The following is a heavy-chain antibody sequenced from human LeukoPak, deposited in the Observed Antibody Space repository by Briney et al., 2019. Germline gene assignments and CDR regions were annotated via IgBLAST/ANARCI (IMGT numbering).Heavy chain of an antibody. Sequence: ASVKVSCKASGYTFSNHYMHWVRQAPGQGFEWLGMINPSGGGTGYAQKLQGRVTMTTDTSTSTAYMELRSLRSDDTAVYYCARGQVGAAYSFWGQGTLVTVSS. CDR1: GYTFSNHY. V-gene: IGHV1-46*01. D-gene: IGHD1-26*01. CDR2: INPSGGGT. CDR3: ARGQVGAAYSF. J-gene: IGHJ4*02.